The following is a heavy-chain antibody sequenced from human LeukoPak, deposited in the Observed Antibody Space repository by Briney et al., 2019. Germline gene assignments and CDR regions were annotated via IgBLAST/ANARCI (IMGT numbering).Heavy chain of an antibody. V-gene: IGHV1-2*02. CDR2: INPDSGGT. Sequence: ASVKVSCKASGYTFTGYYMHWVRQAPGQGLEWMGWINPDSGGTNYAQKFQGRVTMTRDTSISTAYMELSRLRSDDTAVYYCASSQYCSSTSCYDFDYWGQGTLATVSS. D-gene: IGHD2-2*01. J-gene: IGHJ4*02. CDR3: ASSQYCSSTSCYDFDY. CDR1: GYTFTGYY.